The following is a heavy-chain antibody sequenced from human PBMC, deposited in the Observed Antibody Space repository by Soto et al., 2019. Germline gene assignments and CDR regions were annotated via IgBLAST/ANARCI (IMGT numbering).Heavy chain of an antibody. CDR3: ASPGSGSYYSAWHPSNYYYYGMDV. V-gene: IGHV1-69*06. Sequence: SVKVSCKASGGTFSSYAISWVRQAPGQGLEWMGGIIPIFGTANYAQKFQGRVTFTADKSTSTAYTELSSLRSEDTAVYYCASPGSGSYYSAWHPSNYYYYGMDVWGQGTTVTVSS. D-gene: IGHD3-10*01. J-gene: IGHJ6*02. CDR2: IIPIFGTA. CDR1: GGTFSSYA.